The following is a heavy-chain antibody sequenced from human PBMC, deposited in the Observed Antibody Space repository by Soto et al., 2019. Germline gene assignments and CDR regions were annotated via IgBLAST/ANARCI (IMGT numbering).Heavy chain of an antibody. Sequence: QPGGSLRLSCAASGFTFSSYGMHWVRQAPGKGLEWVAVIWYDGSNKYYADSVKGRFTISRDNSKNTLYLQMNSLRAEDTAVYYCARDPLTSPYSSSWYVKFDGMDVWGQGTTVTVSS. D-gene: IGHD6-13*01. V-gene: IGHV3-33*01. J-gene: IGHJ6*02. CDR3: ARDPLTSPYSSSWYVKFDGMDV. CDR2: IWYDGSNK. CDR1: GFTFSSYG.